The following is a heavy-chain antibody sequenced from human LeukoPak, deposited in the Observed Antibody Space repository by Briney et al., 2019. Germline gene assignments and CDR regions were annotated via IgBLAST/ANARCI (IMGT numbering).Heavy chain of an antibody. V-gene: IGHV4-31*03. CDR2: IYYSGST. Sequence: SETLSLTCTVSGGSISSSSYYWGWIRQHPGKGLEWIGYIYYSGSTYYNPSLKSRVTISVDTSKNQFSLKLSSVTAADTAVYYCAREALDEYPVPYFDYWGQGTLVTVSS. CDR3: AREALDEYPVPYFDY. J-gene: IGHJ4*02. CDR1: GGSISSSSYY. D-gene: IGHD2/OR15-2a*01.